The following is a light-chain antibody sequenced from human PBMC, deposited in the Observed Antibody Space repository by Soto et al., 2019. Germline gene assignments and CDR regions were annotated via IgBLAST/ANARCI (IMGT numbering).Light chain of an antibody. CDR1: QSVSSTY. V-gene: IGKV3-20*01. CDR2: GAS. J-gene: IGKJ1*01. Sequence: EIVLTQSPGTLSLSPGETATLACRASQSVSSTYIAWYQHKPGQAPRLLIYGASSRATGIPDRFSGTGSGADFTLTISRLEPEELAVYYCQQYADSTWTFGQGNKVAIK. CDR3: QQYADSTWT.